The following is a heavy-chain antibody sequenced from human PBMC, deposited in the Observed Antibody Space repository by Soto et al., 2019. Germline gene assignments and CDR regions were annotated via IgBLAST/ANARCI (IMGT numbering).Heavy chain of an antibody. CDR2: ISSSGSTI. D-gene: IGHD3-3*01. CDR1: GFTFSDYY. Sequence: PGGSLRLSCAASGFTFSDYYMSWIRQAPGKGLEWVSYISSSGSTIYYADSVKGRFTISRDNAKNSLYLQMNSLRAEDTAVYYCARGNFWGGRRYYYYGMDVWGQGTTVTVSS. J-gene: IGHJ6*02. V-gene: IGHV3-11*01. CDR3: ARGNFWGGRRYYYYGMDV.